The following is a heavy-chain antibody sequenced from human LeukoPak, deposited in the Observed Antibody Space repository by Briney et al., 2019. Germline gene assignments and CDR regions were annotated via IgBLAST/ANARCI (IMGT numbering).Heavy chain of an antibody. CDR2: IYSGGST. V-gene: IGHV3-66*04. J-gene: IGHJ3*02. D-gene: IGHD3-10*01. CDR1: GFTVSSNY. CDR3: ARRFTMVRGVIIDDFAFDI. Sequence: PGGSLRLSCAASGFTVSSNYMSWVRQAPGKGLEWVSDIYSGGSTYYADSVKGRFTISRDNSKKTLYLQMNSLRAEDTAVYYCARRFTMVRGVIIDDFAFDIWGQGTMVTVSS.